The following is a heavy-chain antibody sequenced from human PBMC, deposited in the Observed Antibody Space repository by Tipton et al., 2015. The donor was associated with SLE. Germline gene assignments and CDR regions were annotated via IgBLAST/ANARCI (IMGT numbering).Heavy chain of an antibody. Sequence: TLSLTCAVYGGSFSAYYWSWIRQPPGKGLEWIGYIYYSGSTNYNPSLKSRVTISVDTSKNQFSLKLSSVTAADTAVYYCARGGGITMIVVVGFDYWGQGTLVTVSS. CDR2: IYYSGST. J-gene: IGHJ4*02. CDR3: ARGGGITMIVVVGFDY. D-gene: IGHD3-22*01. CDR1: GGSFSAYY. V-gene: IGHV4-59*12.